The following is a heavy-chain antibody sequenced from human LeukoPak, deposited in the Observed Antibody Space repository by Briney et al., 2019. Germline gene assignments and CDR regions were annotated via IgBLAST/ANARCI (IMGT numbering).Heavy chain of an antibody. J-gene: IGHJ4*02. CDR3: AKGGYDGSGIN. CDR1: GFTFSNYA. CDR2: IGGSGAKT. Sequence: PGGSLRLSCAASGFTFSNYAMSWVRQAPGKGLEWVSAIGGSGAKTCYADSVKGRFTISRDNSENTLYLQMNSLRAEDTAVYYCAKGGYDGSGINWGQGTLVTVSS. V-gene: IGHV3-23*01. D-gene: IGHD3-22*01.